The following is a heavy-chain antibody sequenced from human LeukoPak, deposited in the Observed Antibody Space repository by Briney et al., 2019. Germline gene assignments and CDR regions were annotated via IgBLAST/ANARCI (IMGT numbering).Heavy chain of an antibody. J-gene: IGHJ4*02. CDR1: GFTFSSYS. CDR2: ISTGSTNI. CDR3: AKGSSTSIDY. V-gene: IGHV3-48*01. Sequence: QPGGSLRLSCATSGFTFSSYSMNWVRQAPGKGLEWVSYISTGSTNIKQADSVKGRFTISRDNAKNSLYLQMNSLRAEDTAVYYCAKGSSTSIDYWGQGTLVTVSS. D-gene: IGHD2-2*01.